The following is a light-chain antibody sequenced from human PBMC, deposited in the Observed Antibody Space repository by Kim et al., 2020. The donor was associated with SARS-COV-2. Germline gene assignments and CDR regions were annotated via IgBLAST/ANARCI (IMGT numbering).Light chain of an antibody. CDR3: QQYGSSPT. J-gene: IGKJ1*01. Sequence: IVLTQSPGTLSLSPGERATLSCRASQSVISNYLAWYQQQPGQAPRLLIYGASSRATGIPDRFSGSGSGTDFTLTISRLEPEDFAVYYCQQYGSSPTFGQGTKLEI. CDR1: QSVISNY. CDR2: GAS. V-gene: IGKV3-20*01.